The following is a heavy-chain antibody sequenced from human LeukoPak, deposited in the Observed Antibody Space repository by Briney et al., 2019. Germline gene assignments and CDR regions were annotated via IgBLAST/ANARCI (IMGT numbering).Heavy chain of an antibody. CDR2: ISYDGSNK. J-gene: IGHJ4*02. Sequence: GRSLRLSCAASGFTFSSYAKHWVRQAPGKGLEWVAVISYDGSNKYYADSVKGRFTISRDNSKNTLYLQMNSLRAEDTAVYYCARDPGSGSYTNYFDYWGQGTLVTVSS. CDR1: GFTFSSYA. D-gene: IGHD3-10*01. V-gene: IGHV3-30*01. CDR3: ARDPGSGSYTNYFDY.